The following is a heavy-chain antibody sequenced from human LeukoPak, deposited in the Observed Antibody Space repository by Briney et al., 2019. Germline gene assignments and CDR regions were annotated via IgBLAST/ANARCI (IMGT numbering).Heavy chain of an antibody. CDR1: GFTFRTYA. J-gene: IGHJ4*02. CDR3: AKEGDFYDILTDY. V-gene: IGHV3-23*01. CDR2: ISGSGGST. D-gene: IGHD3-9*01. Sequence: GGSLRLSCAASGFTFRTYAMSWVRQAPGKGLEWVSGISGSGGSTYYADSVKGRFTISRDDSKNTLYLQMNSLRAEDTAVYYCAKEGDFYDILTDYWGQGTLVTVSS.